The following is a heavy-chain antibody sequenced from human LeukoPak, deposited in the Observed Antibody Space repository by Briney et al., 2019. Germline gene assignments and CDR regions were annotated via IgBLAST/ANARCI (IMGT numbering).Heavy chain of an antibody. CDR3: TKDLNHDSSG. J-gene: IGHJ4*02. V-gene: IGHV3-7*01. CDR2: IKTDGSAK. D-gene: IGHD3-22*01. CDR1: GFRFSDYW. Sequence: GGSLRLSCAASGFRFSDYWMTWVRQAPGKGLECVANIKTDGSAKYYPDSVKGRFTVSRDNAKNSLYLQMNNMRVEDTAIYYCTKDLNHDSSGRGQGTLVTVSS.